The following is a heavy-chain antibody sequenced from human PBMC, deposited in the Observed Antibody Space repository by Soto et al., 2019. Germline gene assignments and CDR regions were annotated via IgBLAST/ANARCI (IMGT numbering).Heavy chain of an antibody. Sequence: GGSLRLSCEASGFTFSYYAMTWVRQAPGRGLDWVSSISGSGFTPYYADSVKGRFTISRDNSKNMVYLQMNSLRVEDTAIYYCVNSDSTSAPWGQGSLVTVSS. J-gene: IGHJ5*02. CDR1: GFTFSYYA. CDR3: VNSDSTSAP. V-gene: IGHV3-23*01. D-gene: IGHD3-22*01. CDR2: ISGSGFTP.